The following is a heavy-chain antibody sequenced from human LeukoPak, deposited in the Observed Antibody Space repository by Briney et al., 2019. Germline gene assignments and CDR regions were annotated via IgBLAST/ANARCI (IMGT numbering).Heavy chain of an antibody. Sequence: KPSETLSLTCTVSGGSISTYYWSWIRQPAGKGLEWIGRIHSRGTTHYNPSLRSRVTLSIDTSKNQFSLKLSSVTAADTAVYYCGRLNLPAVSGAFDYWGQGTLVTVSS. D-gene: IGHD2-2*01. J-gene: IGHJ4*02. CDR1: GGSISTYY. V-gene: IGHV4-4*07. CDR2: IHSRGTT. CDR3: GRLNLPAVSGAFDY.